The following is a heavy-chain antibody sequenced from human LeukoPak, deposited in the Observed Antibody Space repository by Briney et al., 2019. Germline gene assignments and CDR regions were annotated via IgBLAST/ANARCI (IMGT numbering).Heavy chain of an antibody. J-gene: IGHJ4*02. Sequence: SSETLSLTCTVSGGSISSYYWSWIRQPPGKGLEWIGYIYYSGSTNYNPSLKSRVTISVDTSKNQFSLKLSSVTAADTAVYYCARVATLGYSYGYYYFDYWGQGTLVTVSS. V-gene: IGHV4-59*01. D-gene: IGHD5-18*01. CDR2: IYYSGST. CDR1: GGSISSYY. CDR3: ARVATLGYSYGYYYFDY.